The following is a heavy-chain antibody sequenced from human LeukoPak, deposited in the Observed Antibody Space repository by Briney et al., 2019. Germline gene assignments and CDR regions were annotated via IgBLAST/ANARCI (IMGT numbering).Heavy chain of an antibody. J-gene: IGHJ3*02. CDR1: GFTFDDYG. V-gene: IGHV3-20*01. CDR2: IKWNGGST. D-gene: IGHD4-23*01. Sequence: PGGSLRLSCAASGFTFDDYGMSWVRQAPGKGLEWVSGIKWNGGSTGYADSVKGRFTISRDNAKNSLYLQMNSLRAEDTALYHCARDTRGDYGGPGAFDIWGQGTMVTVSS. CDR3: ARDTRGDYGGPGAFDI.